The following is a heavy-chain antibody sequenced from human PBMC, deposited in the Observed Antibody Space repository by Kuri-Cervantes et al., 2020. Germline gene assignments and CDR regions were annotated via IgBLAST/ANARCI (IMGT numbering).Heavy chain of an antibody. D-gene: IGHD6-19*01. CDR1: GYTFTSYG. J-gene: IGHJ5*02. CDR3: ARGAVAGRLYNWFDP. V-gene: IGHV1-18*01. Sequence: ASVKVSCKASGYTFTSYGISWVRQAPGQGLEWMGWISAYNGNTNYAQKLQGRVTITADESTSTAYMELSSLRSEDTAVYYCARGAVAGRLYNWFDPWGQGTLVTVSS. CDR2: ISAYNGNT.